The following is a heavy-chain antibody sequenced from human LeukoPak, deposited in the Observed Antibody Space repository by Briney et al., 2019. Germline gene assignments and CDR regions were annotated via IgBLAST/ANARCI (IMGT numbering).Heavy chain of an antibody. Sequence: GGSLRLSCAASGFSFSNYYMTWIRQAPGKGLEWISYSSTTGSTIYYADSVKGRFTMSRDNAKKALYLQMDSLRVEDTAVYYCAKEGRGDSVSPYYNHYHMDVWGKGTTVTVSS. CDR2: SSTTGSTI. CDR3: AKEGRGDSVSPYYNHYHMDV. J-gene: IGHJ6*03. V-gene: IGHV3-11*04. D-gene: IGHD2-21*02. CDR1: GFSFSNYY.